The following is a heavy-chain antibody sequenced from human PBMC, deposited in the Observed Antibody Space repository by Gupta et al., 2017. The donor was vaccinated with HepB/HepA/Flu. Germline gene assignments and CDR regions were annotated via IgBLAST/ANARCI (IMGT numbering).Heavy chain of an antibody. CDR2: IIGSGGKT. CDR1: GCTFSRYG. D-gene: IGHD6-19*01. V-gene: IGHV3-23*01. CDR3: AKALSSGRVFYVDG. Sequence: LESGGGLVQPEGSLRLSCAASGCTFSRYGIGWDRQSPGRGLEWVADIIGSGGKTHYADFVQGRFTISRDNSKNTLYLQMTSLRADDTAVDYCAKALSSGRVFYVDGRGKGTLVTVSA. J-gene: IGHJ4*02.